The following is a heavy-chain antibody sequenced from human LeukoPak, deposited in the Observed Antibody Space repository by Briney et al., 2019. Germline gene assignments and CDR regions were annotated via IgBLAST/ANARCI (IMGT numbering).Heavy chain of an antibody. V-gene: IGHV3-23*01. CDR2: ISGGGGST. Sequence: HPGGSLRLSCAASGFTFSSYPVGWVRQAPGKGLEWASVISGGGGSTYYADSVQGRFTISRDNSKNTLYLQMNSLRAEDTAVYYCAKAFDYGGNRPPYYFDYWGQGTLVTVSS. D-gene: IGHD4-23*01. CDR3: AKAFDYGGNRPPYYFDY. J-gene: IGHJ4*02. CDR1: GFTFSSYP.